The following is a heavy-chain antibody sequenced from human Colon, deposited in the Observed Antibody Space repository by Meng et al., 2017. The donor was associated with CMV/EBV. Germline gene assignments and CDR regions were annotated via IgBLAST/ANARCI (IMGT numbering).Heavy chain of an antibody. V-gene: IGHV1-2*02. Sequence: QVQLVQSGAEVKKPGASVKVSCKASGYTFTSYVMYWVRQAPGQGLEWLGVINPITGGTNYAQEFQGRVTMTRDTSMNTAYMELSRLRSDDTAVYYCASLSGGDFDYWGQGTLVTVSS. D-gene: IGHD1-26*01. CDR3: ASLSGGDFDY. J-gene: IGHJ4*02. CDR2: INPITGGT. CDR1: GYTFTSYV.